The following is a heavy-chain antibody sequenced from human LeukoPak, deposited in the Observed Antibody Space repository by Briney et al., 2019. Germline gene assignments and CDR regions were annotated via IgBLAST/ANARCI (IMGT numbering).Heavy chain of an antibody. J-gene: IGHJ4*02. Sequence: GGSLRLACAASGYSSSTYAMSWVRQAPGKGLGGVSTISGSGGSTFYAESVKGRFTISRDNSKNTLYLQVSSLRVEDTAIYYCATTSRTIGYWGQGTLVTVSS. CDR3: ATTSRTIGY. CDR1: GYSSSTYA. D-gene: IGHD1-14*01. CDR2: ISGSGGST. V-gene: IGHV3-23*01.